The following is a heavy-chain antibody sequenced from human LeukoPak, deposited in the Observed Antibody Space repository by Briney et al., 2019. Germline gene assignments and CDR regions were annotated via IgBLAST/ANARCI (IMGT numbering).Heavy chain of an antibody. D-gene: IGHD1-14*01. Sequence: GGSLRLSCAASGFTFSSYSMNWVRQAPGKGLEWVSSISSSSSYIYYADSVKGRFTISRDNAKNSLYLQMNSLRAEDTAVYYCARDQAEEEPFDYWGQGTLVTVSS. CDR2: ISSSSSYI. CDR3: ARDQAEEEPFDY. V-gene: IGHV3-21*01. J-gene: IGHJ4*02. CDR1: GFTFSSYS.